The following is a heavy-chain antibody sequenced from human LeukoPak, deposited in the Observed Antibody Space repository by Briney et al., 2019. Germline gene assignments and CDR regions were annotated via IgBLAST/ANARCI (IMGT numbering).Heavy chain of an antibody. CDR3: ARLRSEGNWENWFDP. CDR2: IYYSGNT. D-gene: IGHD7-27*01. Sequence: SETLSLTCTVSGGSISSYYWSWIRQPPGKGLEWIGYIYYSGNTNYNPSLKSRVTISVDTSKNQFSLKLSSVTAADTAVYYCARLRSEGNWENWFDPWGQGTLVTVSS. CDR1: GGSISSYY. V-gene: IGHV4-59*01. J-gene: IGHJ5*02.